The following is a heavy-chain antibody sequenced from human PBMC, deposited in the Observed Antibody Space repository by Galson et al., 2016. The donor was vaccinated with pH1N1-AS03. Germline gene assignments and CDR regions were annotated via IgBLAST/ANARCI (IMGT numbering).Heavy chain of an antibody. CDR3: ARDLLGNSELLWFGELFSPDY. J-gene: IGHJ4*02. CDR1: GFPFSGYS. V-gene: IGHV3-7*01. Sequence: SLRLSCAASGFPFSGYSMNWVRQAPGKGLEWVANIREDGSEKYYVDSVKGRFTISRDNAKNSLYLQMNSLRAEDTAVYYCARDLLGNSELLWFGELFSPDYWGQGTLVTVSS. CDR2: IREDGSEK. D-gene: IGHD3-10*01.